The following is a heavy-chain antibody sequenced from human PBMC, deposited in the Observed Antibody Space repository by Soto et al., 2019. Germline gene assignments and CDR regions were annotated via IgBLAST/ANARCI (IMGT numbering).Heavy chain of an antibody. Sequence: KTSETLSLTCAVSGGSISSGGYSWSWIRQPPGKGLEWIGYIYHSGSTYYNPSLKSRVTISVDRSRNQFSLKLSSVTAADTAVYYCARTESGTFDPWGQGTLVTVSS. CDR1: GGSISSGGYS. D-gene: IGHD1-7*01. J-gene: IGHJ5*02. CDR2: IYHSGST. CDR3: ARTESGTFDP. V-gene: IGHV4-30-2*01.